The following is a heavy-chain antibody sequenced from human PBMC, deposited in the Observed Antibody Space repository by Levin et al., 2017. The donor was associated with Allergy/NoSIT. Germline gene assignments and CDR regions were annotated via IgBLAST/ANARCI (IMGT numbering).Heavy chain of an antibody. CDR3: ARGEYYYGSGSYFEGIDY. J-gene: IGHJ4*02. CDR2: INSDGCST. D-gene: IGHD3-10*01. CDR1: GFTFSSYW. V-gene: IGHV3-74*01. Sequence: GESLKISCAASGFTFSSYWMHWVRQAPGKGLVWVSRINSDGCSTSYADSVKGRFTISRDNAKNTLYLQVNSLRAEDTAVYYCARGEYYYGSGSYFEGIDYWGQGTLVTVSS.